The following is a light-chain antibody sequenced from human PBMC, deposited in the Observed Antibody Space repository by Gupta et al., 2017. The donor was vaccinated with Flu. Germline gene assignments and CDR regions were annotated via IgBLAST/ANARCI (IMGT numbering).Light chain of an antibody. J-gene: IGLJ3*02. Sequence: NFMLTQPHSVSESPGKTVNISCTRSSGSIATNYVQWYQQRPGSSPTTVIYEDNQRPSGVPDRFSGSIDSSSNSASLTISGLKTEDEADYYCQSYYSSTWVFGGGTKLTVL. V-gene: IGLV6-57*01. CDR1: SGSIATNY. CDR3: QSYYSSTWV. CDR2: EDN.